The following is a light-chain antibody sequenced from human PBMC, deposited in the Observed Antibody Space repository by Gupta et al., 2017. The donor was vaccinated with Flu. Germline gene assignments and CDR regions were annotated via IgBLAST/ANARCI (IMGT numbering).Light chain of an antibody. CDR2: AAS. CDR1: QDIKSY. V-gene: IGKV1-9*01. J-gene: IGKJ2*01. CDR3: LQLYTYRHI. Sequence: DIQLTQSPSFLSASVGDRVTITCRASQDIKSYLAWYQQRPGTAPKLLIYAASTLQSGVPARISGSGSGTEFTLTMSGLQPEDFATYYCLQLYTYRHIFGQGTKLEI.